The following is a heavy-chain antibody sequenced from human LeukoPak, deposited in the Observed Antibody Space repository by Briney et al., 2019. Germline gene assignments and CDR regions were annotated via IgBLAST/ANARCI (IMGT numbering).Heavy chain of an antibody. CDR1: GYTFTGYY. V-gene: IGHV1-2*02. CDR3: ARYVYYDFWSGSPPHFDY. Sequence: ASVKVSCKASGYTFTGYYMHWVRQAPGQGLEWMGWINPNSGGANYAQKFQGRVTMTRDTSISTAYMELSRLRSDVTAVYYCARYVYYDFWSGSPPHFDYWGQGTLVTVSS. CDR2: INPNSGGA. D-gene: IGHD3-3*01. J-gene: IGHJ4*02.